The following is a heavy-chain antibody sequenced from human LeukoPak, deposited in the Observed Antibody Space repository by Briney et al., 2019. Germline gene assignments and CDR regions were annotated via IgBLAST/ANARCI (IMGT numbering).Heavy chain of an antibody. J-gene: IGHJ3*02. D-gene: IGHD3/OR15-3a*01. CDR2: INTNTGNP. CDR3: AREFATRPLILGDALDI. CDR1: GYTFTSYA. Sequence: ASVKVSCKASGYTFTSYAMNWVRQAPGQGLEWMGWINTNTGNPTYAQGFTGRFVFSLDTSVSTAYLQISSLKAADTAVYYCAREFATRPLILGDALDIWGQGTMVTVSS. V-gene: IGHV7-4-1*02.